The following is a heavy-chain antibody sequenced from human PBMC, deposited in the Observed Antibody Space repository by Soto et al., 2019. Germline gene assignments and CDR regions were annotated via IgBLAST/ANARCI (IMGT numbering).Heavy chain of an antibody. CDR2: IYYSGST. V-gene: IGHV4-39*01. Sequence: QLQLQESGPGLVKPSETLSLTCTVSGGSISSSSYYWGWIRQPPGKGLEWIGSIYYSGSTYYNPSLKSRVTISVDTSKNQFSLRLSSVTAADTAVYYCARRRLGDGSSTSCYYYYYMDVWGKGTTVTVSS. J-gene: IGHJ6*03. CDR3: ARRRLGDGSSTSCYYYYYMDV. CDR1: GGSISSSSYY. D-gene: IGHD2-2*01.